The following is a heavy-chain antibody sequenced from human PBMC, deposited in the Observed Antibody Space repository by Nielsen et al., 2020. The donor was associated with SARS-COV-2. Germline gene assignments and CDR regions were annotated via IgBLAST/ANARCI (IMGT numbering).Heavy chain of an antibody. CDR2: IKDDGSIT. Sequence: GGSLRLSCAASGFTFSDYWMHWVRQAPGKGLVWVSHIKDDGSITNYADFVKGRFTISRDNAKNTVYLEMNSLRAEDTAVYYCTTFGVVNAANWIDPWGQGTLVSVSS. CDR3: TTFGVVNAANWIDP. J-gene: IGHJ5*02. CDR1: GFTFSDYW. V-gene: IGHV3-74*01. D-gene: IGHD2-21*01.